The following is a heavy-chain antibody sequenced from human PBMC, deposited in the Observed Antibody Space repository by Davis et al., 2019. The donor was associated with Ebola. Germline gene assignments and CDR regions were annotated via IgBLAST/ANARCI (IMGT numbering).Heavy chain of an antibody. J-gene: IGHJ6*02. CDR2: ISSSSSYL. CDR3: ARDGRYCSGGTCSYSGMDV. V-gene: IGHV3-21*01. Sequence: GGSLRLSCAASGFTFSSYSMNWVRQAPGKGLEWVSSISSSSSYLYYADSVKGRFTISRDNAKNSMYLQMNSLRAEDTAVYYCARDGRYCSGGTCSYSGMDVWGQGTTVTVSS. CDR1: GFTFSSYS. D-gene: IGHD2-15*01.